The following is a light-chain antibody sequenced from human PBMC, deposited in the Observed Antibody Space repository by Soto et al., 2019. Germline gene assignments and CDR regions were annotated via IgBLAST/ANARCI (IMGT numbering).Light chain of an antibody. CDR3: KQRSNWPIP. Sequence: EIVLTQSPATLSLSPGESVTLSCRTSQSVSTYFAWYQQKPGRAPRLLIYDASNRATGIPARFIGSGSGTDFTLTISSLEPEDSAVYYCKQRSNWPIPFGQGTRLEIK. J-gene: IGKJ5*01. CDR2: DAS. CDR1: QSVSTY. V-gene: IGKV3-11*01.